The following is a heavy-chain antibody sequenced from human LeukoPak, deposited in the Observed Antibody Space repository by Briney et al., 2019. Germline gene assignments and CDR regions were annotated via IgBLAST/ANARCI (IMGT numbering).Heavy chain of an antibody. Sequence: GGSLRLSCAAAGLTVSNYWMSWVRQAPGKGPVWVSRISSDGRIISYADSVKGRFTMSRDNAKNTLSLQMNSLRGEDAAVYYCVREDRILLGNNAFDIWGQGTMVTVSS. CDR1: GLTVSNYW. CDR2: ISSDGRII. J-gene: IGHJ3*02. CDR3: VREDRILLGNNAFDI. V-gene: IGHV3-74*01. D-gene: IGHD2-8*01.